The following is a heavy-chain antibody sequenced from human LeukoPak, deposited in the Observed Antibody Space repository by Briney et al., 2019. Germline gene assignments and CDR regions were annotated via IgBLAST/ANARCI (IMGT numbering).Heavy chain of an antibody. V-gene: IGHV1-2*02. J-gene: IGHJ4*02. CDR3: ARGGPSRGSGFYYFDY. CDR2: INPNSGGT. D-gene: IGHD6-19*01. CDR1: GYTFTGYY. Sequence: ASVKVSCKASGYTFTGYYMHWVRQAPGQGLEWMGWINPNSGGTNYAQKFQGRVTMTRDTSISTAYMELSRLRSDDTAVYYCARGGPSRGSGFYYFDYWGQGTLVTVSS.